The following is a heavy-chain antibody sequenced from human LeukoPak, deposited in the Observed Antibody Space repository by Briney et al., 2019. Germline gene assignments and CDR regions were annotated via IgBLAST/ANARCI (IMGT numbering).Heavy chain of an antibody. CDR2: INSDGSST. D-gene: IGHD2-2*01. J-gene: IGHJ4*02. V-gene: IGHV3-74*01. CDR3: AKDGAGSQSYCSSTSCYVDY. CDR1: GFTFSNYW. Sequence: PGGSLRLSCTASGFTFSNYWMHWVRQAPGKGLVWVSRINSDGSSTNYADSVKGRFTISRDNAKNTLYLQMNSLRAEDTAVYYCAKDGAGSQSYCSSTSCYVDYWGQGTLVTVSS.